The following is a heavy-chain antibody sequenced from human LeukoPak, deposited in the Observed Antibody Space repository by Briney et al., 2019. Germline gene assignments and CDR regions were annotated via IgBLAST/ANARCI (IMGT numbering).Heavy chain of an antibody. Sequence: TGGSLRLSCAASGFTFSDYYMSWIRQAPGKGLEWVSYISSSGSTIHYADSVKGRFTISRDNAKNSLYLQMNSLRAEDTAVYYCARRLTPEYYYYYGMDVWGQGTTVTVSS. D-gene: IGHD1-14*01. CDR1: GFTFSDYY. V-gene: IGHV3-11*01. J-gene: IGHJ6*02. CDR3: ARRLTPEYYYYYGMDV. CDR2: ISSSGSTI.